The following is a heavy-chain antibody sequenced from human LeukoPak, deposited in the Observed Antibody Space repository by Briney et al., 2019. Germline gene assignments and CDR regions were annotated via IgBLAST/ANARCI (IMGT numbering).Heavy chain of an antibody. CDR3: AKDPLYYDSSVTDY. J-gene: IGHJ4*02. D-gene: IGHD3-22*01. Sequence: GGSLRLSCAASGFTFSSYAMSWVRQAPGKGLEWVSAISGSGGSTYYADSVNGRFTISRDNSKNTLYLQMNSLRAEDTAVYYCAKDPLYYDSSVTDYWGQGTLVTVSS. CDR2: ISGSGGST. CDR1: GFTFSSYA. V-gene: IGHV3-23*01.